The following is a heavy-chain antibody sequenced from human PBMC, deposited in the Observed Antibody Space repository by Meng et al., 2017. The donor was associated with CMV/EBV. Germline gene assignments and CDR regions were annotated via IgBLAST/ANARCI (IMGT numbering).Heavy chain of an antibody. CDR3: ARGYCSGGSCYWAYYYGMDV. V-gene: IGHV4-59*01. CDR1: GGSISSYY. CDR2: IYYSGST. D-gene: IGHD2-15*01. J-gene: IGHJ6*02. Sequence: GSLRLSCTVSGGSISSYYWSWIRQPPGKGLEWIGYIYYSGSTNYHPSLKSRVTISVDTSKNQFSLKLSSVTAADTAVYYCARGYCSGGSCYWAYYYGMDVWGQGTTVTVSS.